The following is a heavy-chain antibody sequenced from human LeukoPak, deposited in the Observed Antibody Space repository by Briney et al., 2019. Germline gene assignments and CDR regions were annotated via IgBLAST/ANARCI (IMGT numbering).Heavy chain of an antibody. D-gene: IGHD3-3*01. CDR1: GFTVSSSY. CDR3: VKDSRITIFGVPFFGY. J-gene: IGHJ4*02. CDR2: ISINGGST. V-gene: IGHV3-64D*09. Sequence: PGGSLRLSCAASGFTVSSSYMSWLRQAPGKGLEYVSGISINGGSTYYADSVKGRFTISRDNSKSTLYLQMSSLRAEDAAVYYCVKDSRITIFGVPFFGYWGQGTLVTVSS.